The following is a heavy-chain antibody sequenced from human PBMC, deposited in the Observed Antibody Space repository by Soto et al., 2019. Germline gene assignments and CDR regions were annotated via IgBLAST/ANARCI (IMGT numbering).Heavy chain of an antibody. D-gene: IGHD6-13*01. J-gene: IGHJ6*02. Sequence: GGSLRLSCAASGFTFDDYAMHWVRQAPGKGLEWVSGISWNSGSIGYADSVKGRFTISRDNAKNSLYLQMNSLRAEDTALYYCAKDRQYSSNAAGMDVWGQGTTVTVYS. CDR1: GFTFDDYA. CDR3: AKDRQYSSNAAGMDV. CDR2: ISWNSGSI. V-gene: IGHV3-9*01.